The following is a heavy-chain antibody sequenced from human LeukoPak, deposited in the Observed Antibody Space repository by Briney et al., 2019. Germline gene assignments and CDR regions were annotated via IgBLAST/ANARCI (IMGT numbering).Heavy chain of an antibody. CDR1: GGSISSYY. V-gene: IGHV4-59*08. J-gene: IGHJ5*02. Sequence: SETLSLTCTVSGGSISSYYWSWIRQPPGKGLEWIGYIYYSGSTNYNPSLKSRVTISVDTSKNQFSLKLSSVTAADTAVYYCARHSALLWFGELYGWFDPWSQGTLVTVSS. CDR3: ARHSALLWFGELYGWFDP. CDR2: IYYSGST. D-gene: IGHD3-10*01.